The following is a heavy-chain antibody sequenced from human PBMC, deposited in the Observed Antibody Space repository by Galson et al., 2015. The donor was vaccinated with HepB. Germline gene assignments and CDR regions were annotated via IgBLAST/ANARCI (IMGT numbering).Heavy chain of an antibody. CDR1: GFTFSSYW. V-gene: IGHV3-7*03. CDR3: ARDANPRLRFKKSGMDV. J-gene: IGHJ6*02. CDR2: IKEDGSEK. D-gene: IGHD5-12*01. Sequence: SLRLSCAASGFTFSSYWMSWVRQAPGKGLEWVANIKEDGSEKYYVDSVRGRFTISRDNAKNSLSLQMNSLRAEDTAVYYCARDANPRLRFKKSGMDVWGQGTTVTVSS.